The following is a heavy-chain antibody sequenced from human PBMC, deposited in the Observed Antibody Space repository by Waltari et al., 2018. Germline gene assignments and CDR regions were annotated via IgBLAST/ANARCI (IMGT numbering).Heavy chain of an antibody. Sequence: QVQLVQSGAEVKKPGSSVTVSCKASEGTFSSYAISWVRQDPGQGLEWMGGIIPIFGTANYAQKYQGRVTITTDESTSTAYMELSSLRSEDTAVYYCRLVAGYYYYGMDVWGQGTTVTVSS. J-gene: IGHJ6*02. D-gene: IGHD6-19*01. V-gene: IGHV1-69*05. CDR3: RLVAGYYYYGMDV. CDR2: IIPIFGTA. CDR1: EGTFSSYA.